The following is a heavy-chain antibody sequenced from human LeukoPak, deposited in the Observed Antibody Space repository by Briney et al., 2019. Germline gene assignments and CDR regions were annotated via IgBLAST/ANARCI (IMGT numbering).Heavy chain of an antibody. D-gene: IGHD3-3*01. CDR3: AKVDYDFWSGYPGGPDY. CDR2: ISGSGGST. J-gene: IGHJ4*02. CDR1: GFTFSSYA. Sequence: GGSLRLSCAASGFTFSSYAMSWVRQAPGKGLEWVSTISGSGGSTYYADSVKGRFTISRDNSKNTLYLQMNSLRAEDTAVYYCAKVDYDFWSGYPGGPDYWGQGTLITVSS. V-gene: IGHV3-23*01.